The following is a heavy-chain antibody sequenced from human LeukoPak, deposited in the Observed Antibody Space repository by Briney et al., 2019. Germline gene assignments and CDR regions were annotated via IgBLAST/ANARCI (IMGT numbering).Heavy chain of an antibody. D-gene: IGHD2-15*01. V-gene: IGHV4-59*08. CDR1: GGSISSYY. J-gene: IGHJ4*02. Sequence: PSETLSLTCTVSGGSISSYYWSWIRQPPGKGLEWIGYIYYSGSTNYNPSLKSRVTISVDTSKNQFSLKLSSVTAADTAVYYCARHRSGYCSGGSCLTYYFDYWGQGTLVTVSS. CDR2: IYYSGST. CDR3: ARHRSGYCSGGSCLTYYFDY.